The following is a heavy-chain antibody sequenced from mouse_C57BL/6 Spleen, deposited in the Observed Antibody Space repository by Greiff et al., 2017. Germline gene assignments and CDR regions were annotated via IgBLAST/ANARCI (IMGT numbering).Heavy chain of an antibody. D-gene: IGHD4-1*01. CDR2: ISSGGSYT. V-gene: IGHV5-6*01. J-gene: IGHJ3*01. CDR1: GFTFSSYG. Sequence: EVQVVESGGDLVKPGGSLKLSCAASGFTFSSYGMSWVRQTPDKRLEWVATISSGGSYTYYPDSVKGRFTISRDNAKNTLYLQMSSLKSEDTAMYYCARRELGRWFAYWGQGTLVTVSA. CDR3: ARRELGRWFAY.